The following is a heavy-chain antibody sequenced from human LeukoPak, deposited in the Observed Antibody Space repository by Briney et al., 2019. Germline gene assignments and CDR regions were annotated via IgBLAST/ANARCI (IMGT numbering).Heavy chain of an antibody. Sequence: GASVKVSCKASGYTFTNYGISWVRQAPGQGLEWLGWISAYNGNTNYAQKAQGRVTMTIDTTTSTAYMEVRSLRSDDTAVYYCARGGYYDSSGPWGQGTLVTVSS. CDR1: GYTFTNYG. D-gene: IGHD3-22*01. CDR3: ARGGYYDSSGP. V-gene: IGHV1-18*01. J-gene: IGHJ4*02. CDR2: ISAYNGNT.